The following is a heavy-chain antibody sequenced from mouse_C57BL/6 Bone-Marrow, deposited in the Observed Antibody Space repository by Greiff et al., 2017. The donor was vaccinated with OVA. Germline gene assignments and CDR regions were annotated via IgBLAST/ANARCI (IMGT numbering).Heavy chain of an antibody. CDR3: AIPINY. D-gene: IGHD1-1*01. J-gene: IGHJ2*01. Sequence: QVQLKESGAELARPGASVKLSCKASGYTFTSYGISWVKQRTGQGLEWIGEIYPRSGNTYYNEKFKGKATLTADKSSSTAYMELRSLTSEDSAVYFCAIPINYWGQGTTLTVSS. V-gene: IGHV1-81*01. CDR2: IYPRSGNT. CDR1: GYTFTSYG.